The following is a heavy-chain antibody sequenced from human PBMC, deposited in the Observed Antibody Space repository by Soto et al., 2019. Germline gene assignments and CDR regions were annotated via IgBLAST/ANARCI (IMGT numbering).Heavy chain of an antibody. V-gene: IGHV2-5*02. D-gene: IGHD3-3*01. Sequence: QITLNESGPTQVKPRQTLTLTCTFSGFSLTTSGVGVGSIRQSPGKAPEWLALIYWDDAKRYSPSLKSRLTITKDTSKNQVVLTMAYLDPAVTATYYCAHRVLRTVFGLVTTTAIYFDFWGQGTPVAVSS. CDR2: IYWDDAK. J-gene: IGHJ4*02. CDR3: AHRVLRTVFGLVTTTAIYFDF. CDR1: GFSLTTSGVG.